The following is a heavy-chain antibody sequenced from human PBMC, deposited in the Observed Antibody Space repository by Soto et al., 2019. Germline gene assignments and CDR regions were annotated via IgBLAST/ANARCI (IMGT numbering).Heavy chain of an antibody. Sequence: GGSLRLSCAASGFPFSSYTMSWVRQAPGKGLEWVSSISSSSTYMYYADSVKGRFTISRDDAKNSLYLQMNSLRAEDTAVYYCAKNWNGWFDPWGQGTLVTVSS. CDR1: GFPFSSYT. CDR2: ISSSSTYM. CDR3: AKNWNGWFDP. V-gene: IGHV3-21*01. J-gene: IGHJ5*02. D-gene: IGHD1-1*01.